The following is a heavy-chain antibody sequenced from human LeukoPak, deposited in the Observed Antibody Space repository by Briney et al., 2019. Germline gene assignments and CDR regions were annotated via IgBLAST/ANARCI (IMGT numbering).Heavy chain of an antibody. V-gene: IGHV3-11*01. CDR3: ARLNDSMVRGATTYYYGMDV. J-gene: IGHJ6*02. CDR2: ISFSGDTT. Sequence: GGSLRLSCAASGFTFSYYYMGWVRQAPGKGLECVSYISFSGDTTYYADSVTGRFTIYRDNAKNSLYLQMNSLRVEDTAVYYCARLNDSMVRGATTYYYGMDVWGQGTTVTVSS. D-gene: IGHD3-10*01. CDR1: GFTFSYYY.